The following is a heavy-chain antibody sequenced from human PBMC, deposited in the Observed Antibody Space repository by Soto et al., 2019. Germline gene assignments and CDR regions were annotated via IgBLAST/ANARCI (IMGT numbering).Heavy chain of an antibody. Sequence: PGGSLRLSCAASGFTFSDYYMSWIRQAPGKGLEWVSYISSSSSYTNYADSVKGRFTISRDNAKNSLYLQMNSLRAEDTAVYYCARVACSGGSCYRGYYGMDVWGQGTTVTVSS. CDR3: ARVACSGGSCYRGYYGMDV. J-gene: IGHJ6*02. D-gene: IGHD2-15*01. CDR1: GFTFSDYY. CDR2: ISSSSSYT. V-gene: IGHV3-11*06.